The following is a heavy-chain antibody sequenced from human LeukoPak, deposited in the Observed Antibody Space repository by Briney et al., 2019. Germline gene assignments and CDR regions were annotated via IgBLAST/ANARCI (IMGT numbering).Heavy chain of an antibody. CDR2: INHSGST. CDR3: ARRYSSGWHLRRPQNWFDP. CDR1: GGSFSGYY. J-gene: IGHJ5*02. D-gene: IGHD6-19*01. V-gene: IGHV4-34*01. Sequence: PSETLSLTCAVYGGSFSGYYWSWIRQPPGKGLEWIGEINHSGSTNYNPSLKSRVTISVDTSKNQFSLKLSSVTAADTAVYYCARRYSSGWHLRRPQNWFDPWGQGTLVTVSS.